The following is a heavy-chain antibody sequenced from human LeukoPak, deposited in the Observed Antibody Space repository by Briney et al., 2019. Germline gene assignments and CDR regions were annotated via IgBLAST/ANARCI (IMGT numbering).Heavy chain of an antibody. D-gene: IGHD4-11*01. Sequence: APVKLSCKASGYTFTGYYMHWVRQAPGHGLEWMGWINPNSGGTNYAQKFQGRVTMTRDTSISTAYMELSRLRSDDTAVYYCASMTTVTTGFDPWGQGTLVTVSS. CDR3: ASMTTVTTGFDP. V-gene: IGHV1-2*02. CDR1: GYTFTGYY. J-gene: IGHJ5*02. CDR2: INPNSGGT.